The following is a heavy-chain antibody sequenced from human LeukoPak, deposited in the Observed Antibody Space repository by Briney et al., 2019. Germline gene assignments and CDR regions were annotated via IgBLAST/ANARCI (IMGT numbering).Heavy chain of an antibody. CDR2: IYYSGST. D-gene: IGHD6-6*01. CDR3: ARQSRGSSSSRDYFDY. Sequence: SETLSLTCTVSGGSVSSGSYYWSWIRQPPGKGLEWIGSIYYSGSTYYNPSLKSRVTISVDTSKNHFSLNLSSVTAADTAVYYCARQSRGSSSSRDYFDYWGQGTLVTVSS. V-gene: IGHV4-39*01. J-gene: IGHJ4*02. CDR1: GGSVSSGSYY.